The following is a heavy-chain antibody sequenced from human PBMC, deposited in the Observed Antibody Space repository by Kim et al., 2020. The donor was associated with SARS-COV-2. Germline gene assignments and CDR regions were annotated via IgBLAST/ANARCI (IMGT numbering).Heavy chain of an antibody. CDR1: GFTFSSYW. CDR2: TNSDGGTT. Sequence: GGSLRLSCAASGFTFSSYWMHWCRQAPGKGLVWVSRTNSDGGTTSYADSVKGRFTISRDNAKSTLYLQMNSLRAEDTAVYYCASRRYTGTYYYFDYWGQGNLVTVSS. V-gene: IGHV3-74*01. D-gene: IGHD1-26*01. CDR3: ASRRYTGTYYYFDY. J-gene: IGHJ4*02.